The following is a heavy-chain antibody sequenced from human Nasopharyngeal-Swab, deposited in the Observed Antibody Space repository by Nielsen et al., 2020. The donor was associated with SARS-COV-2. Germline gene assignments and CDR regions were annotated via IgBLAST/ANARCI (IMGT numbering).Heavy chain of an antibody. CDR1: GFTFSDYY. V-gene: IGHV3-11*06. Sequence: GESLKISCAASGFTFSDYYMSWIRQAPGKGLEWVSYISSSSSYTNYADSVKGRFTISRDNAKNSLYLQMNSLRAEDTAVYYCARDGVPAVYGQRTYYYYYGMDVWGQGTTVTVSS. CDR3: ARDGVPAVYGQRTYYYYYGMDV. J-gene: IGHJ6*02. CDR2: ISSSSSYT. D-gene: IGHD2-2*01.